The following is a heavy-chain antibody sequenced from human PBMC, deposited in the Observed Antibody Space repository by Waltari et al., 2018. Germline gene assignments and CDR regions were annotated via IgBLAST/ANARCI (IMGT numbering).Heavy chain of an antibody. CDR1: GFTFSSDA. CDR3: AKDRCTNGVCWDDY. D-gene: IGHD2-8*01. CDR2: ISGSAINT. V-gene: IGHV3-23*01. J-gene: IGHJ4*02. Sequence: EVQVLESGGGLVQPGGSLRLSCAASGFTFSSDAMSWVRQAPGKGLEWISSISGSAINTYYADSVKGRFTISIVNSKNTLYLQMNSLRADDTAVYYCAKDRCTNGVCWDDYWGQGTLVTVSS.